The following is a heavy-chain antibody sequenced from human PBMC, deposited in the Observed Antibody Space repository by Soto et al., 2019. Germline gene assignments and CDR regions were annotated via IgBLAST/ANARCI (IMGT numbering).Heavy chain of an antibody. CDR3: AKDEQQELVRGWFDP. V-gene: IGHV3-30*18. J-gene: IGHJ5*02. CDR1: GFSLRSYG. Sequence: QVYLMESGGGVVQPGGSLRLSCAASGFSLRSYGIHWVRQAPGKGLEWVAVISYDGRTYYADSVKGRFTISRDNSKTAVYLQMNSLNVEDTALYHCAKDEQQELVRGWFDPWGQGTMVTVSS. CDR2: ISYDGRT. D-gene: IGHD6-13*01.